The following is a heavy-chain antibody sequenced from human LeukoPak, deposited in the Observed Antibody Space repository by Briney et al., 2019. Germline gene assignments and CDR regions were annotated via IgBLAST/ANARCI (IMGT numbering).Heavy chain of an antibody. V-gene: IGHV3-23*01. Sequence: GGSLRLSCAASGFTFSSYAMSWVRQAPGKGLEWVSAISGSGGSTYYADSVKGRFTISRDNSKNTLYLQMNSLRAEGTAVYYCARQWLVPPFDYWGQGTLVTVSS. CDR1: GFTFSSYA. D-gene: IGHD6-19*01. J-gene: IGHJ4*02. CDR2: ISGSGGST. CDR3: ARQWLVPPFDY.